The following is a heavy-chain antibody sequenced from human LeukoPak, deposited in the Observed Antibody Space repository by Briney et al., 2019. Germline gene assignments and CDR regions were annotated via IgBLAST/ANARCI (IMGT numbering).Heavy chain of an antibody. D-gene: IGHD6-13*01. CDR3: ARGAAGTSYSDY. V-gene: IGHV3-66*01. J-gene: IGHJ4*02. CDR1: GFTVSSNY. Sequence: GGSLRLSCAASGFTVSSNYMSWVRQAPGKGLEWVSVIYSGGSTYYADSVKGRFTISRDNSKNTLYLQINSLRAEDTAVYYCARGAAGTSYSDYWGQGTLVTVSS. CDR2: IYSGGST.